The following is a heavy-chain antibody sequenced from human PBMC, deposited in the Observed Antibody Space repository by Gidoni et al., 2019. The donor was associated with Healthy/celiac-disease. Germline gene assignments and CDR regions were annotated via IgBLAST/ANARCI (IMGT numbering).Heavy chain of an antibody. D-gene: IGHD2-2*01. CDR2: IYYSGST. CDR3: ARDKVVQAAKSYYYYGMDV. V-gene: IGHV4-59*01. J-gene: IGHJ6*02. CDR1: GGSISIYY. Sequence: QVQLQESGPGLVKPSEPLSLTCTVSGGSISIYYWSWIRQPPGTGLEWIGYIYYSGSTNYNPSHKSRVTISVDTSKNQFSLKLSSVTAADTAVDYCARDKVVQAAKSYYYYGMDVWGQGTTVTVSS.